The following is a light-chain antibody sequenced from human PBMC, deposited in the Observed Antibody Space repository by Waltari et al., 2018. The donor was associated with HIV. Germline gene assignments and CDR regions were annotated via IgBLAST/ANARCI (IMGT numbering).Light chain of an antibody. CDR3: QQSYNYPLT. CDR2: DAS. V-gene: IGKV1-39*01. J-gene: IGKJ3*01. Sequence: DIQMTQSPSPLSASVGDTVTISRRASQSVANRVNWYQQEPGKAPKVLIYDASRLQSGAPSRFTGGGSGTDFTLTIANLQPDDFVTYFCQQSYNYPLTFGPGITV. CDR1: QSVANR.